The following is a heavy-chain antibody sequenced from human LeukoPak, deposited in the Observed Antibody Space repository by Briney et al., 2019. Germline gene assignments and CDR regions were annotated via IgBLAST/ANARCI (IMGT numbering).Heavy chain of an antibody. D-gene: IGHD2-8*01. CDR2: ISYDGSNK. CDR3: ARRVFQGAFDI. Sequence: GRSLRLSCAASGFTFSSYGMHWVRQAPGKGLEWVAVISYDGSNKYYADSVKGRFTISRDNSKNTLYLQMNSLRAEDTAVYYCARRVFQGAFDIWGQGTMVTVSS. CDR1: GFTFSSYG. J-gene: IGHJ3*02. V-gene: IGHV3-30*03.